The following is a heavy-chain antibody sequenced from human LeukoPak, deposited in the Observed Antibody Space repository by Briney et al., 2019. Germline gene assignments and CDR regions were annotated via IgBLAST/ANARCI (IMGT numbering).Heavy chain of an antibody. CDR2: VYYTGST. Sequence: SETLSLTCTVSGGSISSYYWSWVRQPPGKGLEWIGFVYYTGSTNYSPSLKSRVTISVDASKNQFSLKLRSVTAADTAVYYCARISSSNWYNERGAFDVWGQGTMVTVSS. D-gene: IGHD6-13*01. CDR1: GGSISSYY. J-gene: IGHJ3*01. V-gene: IGHV4-59*01. CDR3: ARISSSNWYNERGAFDV.